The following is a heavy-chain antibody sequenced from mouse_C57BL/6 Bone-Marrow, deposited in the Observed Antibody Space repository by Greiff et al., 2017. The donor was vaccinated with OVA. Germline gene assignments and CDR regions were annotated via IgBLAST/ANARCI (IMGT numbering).Heavy chain of an antibody. J-gene: IGHJ2*01. CDR1: GYTFTDYY. V-gene: IGHV1-26*01. CDR3: ARPYDYDGYYFDY. Sequence: EVKLMESGPELVKPGASVKISCKASGYTFTDYYMNWVKQSHGKSLEWIGDINPNNGGTSYNQKFKGKATLTVDKSSSTAYMELRSLTSEDSAVYYCARPYDYDGYYFDYWGQGTTLTVSS. D-gene: IGHD2-4*01. CDR2: INPNNGGT.